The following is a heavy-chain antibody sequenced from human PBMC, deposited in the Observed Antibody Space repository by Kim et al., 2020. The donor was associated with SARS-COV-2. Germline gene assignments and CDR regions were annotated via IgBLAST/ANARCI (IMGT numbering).Heavy chain of an antibody. CDR3: ARESATWDGVGFDS. CDR2: ISENGNII. D-gene: IGHD1-26*01. CDR1: GFALSDYY. Sequence: GGSLRLSCAASGFALSDYYMSWIRQAPGKGLEWIAYISENGNIIYYADSVKGRFTISRDDAKNSLYLEMNRLRGEDTAIYYCARESATWDGVGFDSWGQGTLVTVSS. J-gene: IGHJ4*02. V-gene: IGHV3-11*01.